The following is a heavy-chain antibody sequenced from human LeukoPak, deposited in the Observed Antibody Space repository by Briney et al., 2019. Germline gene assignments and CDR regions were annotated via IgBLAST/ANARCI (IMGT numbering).Heavy chain of an antibody. Sequence: SVKVSCKASGGTFSSYAISWVRQAPGQGLEWMGGIIPIFGTANYAQKFQGRVTITADESTSTAYMELSSLRSEDTAVYYCASGIVVVPAAIHYFDYWGQGTLVTVSS. CDR2: IIPIFGTA. V-gene: IGHV1-69*13. CDR3: ASGIVVVPAAIHYFDY. D-gene: IGHD2-2*02. J-gene: IGHJ4*02. CDR1: GGTFSSYA.